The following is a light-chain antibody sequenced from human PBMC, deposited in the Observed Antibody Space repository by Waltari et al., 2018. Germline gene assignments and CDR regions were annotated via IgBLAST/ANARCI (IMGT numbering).Light chain of an antibody. CDR3: CSYAGSYTWV. CDR2: DDN. CDR1: SSDVGNYNL. V-gene: IGLV2-23*01. J-gene: IGLJ3*02. Sequence: QSALTQPASVSGSPGQSITISCTGTSSDVGNYNLVSWYQQYPGKAPKVMIYDDNGRPSWVSDRFSGSRSGNTASLTFSGVHAEFEADYYCCSYAGSYTWVFGGGTKLTVL.